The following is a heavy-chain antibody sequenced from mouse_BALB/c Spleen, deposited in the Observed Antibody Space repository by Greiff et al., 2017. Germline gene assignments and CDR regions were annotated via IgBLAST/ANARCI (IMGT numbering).Heavy chain of an antibody. CDR1: GYSITSGYY. CDR2: ISYDGSN. V-gene: IGHV3-6*02. D-gene: IGHD2-4*01. CDR3: ARDNDYGGAWFAY. Sequence: EVQLQESGPGLVKPSQSLSLTCSVTGYSITSGYYWNWIRQSPGNKLEWMGYISYDGSNNYNPSLKNRISITRDTSKNQFFLKLNSVTTEDTATYYCARDNDYGGAWFAYWGQGTLVTVSA. J-gene: IGHJ3*01.